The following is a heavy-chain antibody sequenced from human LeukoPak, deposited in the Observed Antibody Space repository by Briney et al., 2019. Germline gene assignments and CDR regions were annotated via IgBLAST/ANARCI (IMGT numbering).Heavy chain of an antibody. Sequence: ASVKVSCKPSGYSFTGYYLHWVRQAPGQGPEWMGWINPNTGATMYAQNFQGRVTMTRDTSVSTCYMELRSLTSDDSAVYYCARDRVGSGWPRPYYFEFWGQGTLVTVSS. CDR2: INPNTGAT. CDR1: GYSFTGYY. V-gene: IGHV1-2*02. D-gene: IGHD6-19*01. CDR3: ARDRVGSGWPRPYYFEF. J-gene: IGHJ4*02.